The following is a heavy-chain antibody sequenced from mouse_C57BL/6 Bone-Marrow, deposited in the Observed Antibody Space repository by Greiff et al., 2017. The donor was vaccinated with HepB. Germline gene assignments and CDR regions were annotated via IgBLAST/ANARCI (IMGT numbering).Heavy chain of an antibody. CDR2: ISYDGSN. CDR1: GYSITSGYY. D-gene: IGHD2-2*01. J-gene: IGHJ4*01. CDR3: APSTMVSYYAMDY. Sequence: ESGPGLVKPSQSLSLTCSVTGYSITSGYYWNWIRQFPGNKLEWMGYISYDGSNNYNPSLKNRISITRDTSKNQFFLKLNSVTTEDTATYNCAPSTMVSYYAMDYWGQGTSVTVSS. V-gene: IGHV3-6*01.